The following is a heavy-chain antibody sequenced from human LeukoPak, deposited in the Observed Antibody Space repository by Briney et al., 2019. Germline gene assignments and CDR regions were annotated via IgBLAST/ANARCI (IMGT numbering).Heavy chain of an antibody. V-gene: IGHV4-59*08. CDR1: GGSISSYY. CDR2: IYYSGST. CDR3: ARHGLLFPYYYGMDV. J-gene: IGHJ6*02. Sequence: HPSETLSLTCTVSGGSISSYYWSWIRQPPGKGLEWIGYIYYSGSTNYNPSLKSRVTISVDTSKNQFSLKLSSVTAADTAVYYCARHGLLFPYYYGMDVWGQGTTVTVSS.